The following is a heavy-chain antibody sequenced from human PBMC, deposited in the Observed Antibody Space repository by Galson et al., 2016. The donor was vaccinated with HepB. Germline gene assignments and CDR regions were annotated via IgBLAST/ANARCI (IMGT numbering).Heavy chain of an antibody. V-gene: IGHV3-23*01. D-gene: IGHD3-10*01. CDR2: MSGNGGST. Sequence: SLRLSCAASGFTFSSYAMSWVRQAPGKGLEWVSGMSGNGGSTLYAGSVKGRFTISRDNSKNTLYLQMTNLRAEDTSLYYCAKGTLGLWFGELFEGGMDVWGQGTTVTVSS. CDR1: GFTFSSYA. CDR3: AKGTLGLWFGELFEGGMDV. J-gene: IGHJ6*02.